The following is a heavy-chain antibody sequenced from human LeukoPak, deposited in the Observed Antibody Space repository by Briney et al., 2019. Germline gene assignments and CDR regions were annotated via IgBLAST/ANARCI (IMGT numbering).Heavy chain of an antibody. CDR3: AKDSDVGAAGYYFDY. D-gene: IGHD1-26*01. J-gene: IGHJ4*02. CDR1: GFTFSSYG. Sequence: RGSLRLSCAASGFTFSSYGIHWVRQAPGKWLEWVAVISYDGNNKYYADSVKGRFTISRDNSKNTLYLQLNSLRAEDTAVYYCAKDSDVGAAGYYFDYWGQGTLVTVSS. V-gene: IGHV3-30*18. CDR2: ISYDGNNK.